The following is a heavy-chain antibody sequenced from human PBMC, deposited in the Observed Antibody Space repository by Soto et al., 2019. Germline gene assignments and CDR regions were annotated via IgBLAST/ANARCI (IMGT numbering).Heavy chain of an antibody. CDR1: GFTFSDYY. CDR3: ARGRGAAADYFDF. J-gene: IGHJ4*02. V-gene: IGHV3-11*05. CDR2: ISSSTSHT. D-gene: IGHD6-13*01. Sequence: GGSLRLSCAVSGFTFSDYYMTWIRQAPGKGLEWVSYISSSTSHTNYADSVKGRFTISRDNAKNSLFLQMNSLRAEDTAVYYCARGRGAAADYFDFWGQGTPVTVSS.